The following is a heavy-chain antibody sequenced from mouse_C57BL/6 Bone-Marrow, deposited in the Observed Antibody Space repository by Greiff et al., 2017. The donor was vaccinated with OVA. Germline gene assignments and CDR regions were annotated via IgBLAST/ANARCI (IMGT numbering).Heavy chain of an antibody. Sequence: VKLVESGAELVRPGASVTLSCKASGYTFTDYEMHWVKQTPVHGLEWIGAIDPETGGTAYNQKFKGKAILTADKSSSTAYMELRSLTSEDSAVYYCTFTTAVGEAMDYWGQGTSVTVSS. D-gene: IGHD1-1*01. CDR2: IDPETGGT. J-gene: IGHJ4*01. CDR1: GYTFTDYE. V-gene: IGHV1-15*01. CDR3: TFTTAVGEAMDY.